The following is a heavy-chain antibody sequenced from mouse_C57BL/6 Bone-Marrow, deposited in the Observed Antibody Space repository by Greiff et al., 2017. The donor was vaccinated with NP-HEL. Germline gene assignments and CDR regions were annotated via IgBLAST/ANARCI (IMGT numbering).Heavy chain of an antibody. CDR1: GFTFSDYY. CDR2: INYDGSST. V-gene: IGHV5-16*01. J-gene: IGHJ1*03. CDR3: ARKGIYYGSSYWYFDV. D-gene: IGHD1-1*01. Sequence: EVQLVESEGGLVQPGSSMKLSCTASGFTFSDYYMAWVRQVPEKGLEWVANINYDGSSTYYLDSLKSRFIISRDNAKNILYLQMSSLKSEDTATYYCARKGIYYGSSYWYFDVWGTGTTVTVSS.